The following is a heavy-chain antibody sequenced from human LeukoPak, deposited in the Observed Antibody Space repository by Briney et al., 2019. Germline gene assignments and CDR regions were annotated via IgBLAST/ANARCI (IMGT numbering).Heavy chain of an antibody. CDR2: ISGSGGST. Sequence: GGSLRLSCAASGFTFSSYAMSWVRQAPGKGLDWVSAISGSGGSTYYADSVKDRFTISRDNSKNTLYLQMNSLRAEDTAVYYCAKERGSSWYSIDYWGQGTLVTVSS. D-gene: IGHD6-13*01. CDR3: AKERGSSWYSIDY. CDR1: GFTFSSYA. J-gene: IGHJ4*02. V-gene: IGHV3-23*01.